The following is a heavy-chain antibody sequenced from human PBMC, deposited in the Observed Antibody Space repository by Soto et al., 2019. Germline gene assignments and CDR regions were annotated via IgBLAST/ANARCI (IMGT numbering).Heavy chain of an antibody. V-gene: IGHV4-59*01. CDR3: ARDRDCSCWYDWYFAL. J-gene: IGHJ2*01. D-gene: IGHD6-19*01. Sequence: QVQLQESGPGLVKPSETLSLTCTVSGGSISSYYWSWIRQPPGKGLEWIGYIYYSGSTNYNPALKRRVTISVDTSKNQFALKLSSVTAADTAVYYSARDRDCSCWYDWYFALWGRGTLVTVSS. CDR2: IYYSGST. CDR1: GGSISSYY.